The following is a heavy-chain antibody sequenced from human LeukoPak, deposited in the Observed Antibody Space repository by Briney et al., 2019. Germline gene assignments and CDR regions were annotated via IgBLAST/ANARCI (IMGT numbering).Heavy chain of an antibody. CDR2: VYTSGST. V-gene: IGHV4-4*07. Sequence: KPSETLSLTCSVSGGPIRGYYWTWIRQPAGKGLEWIGRVYTSGSTHYNPSLKTRLTMSLDTSKNQFSLKLSSVTAADTAMYYCARIITGTTTAFDIWGQGTMVTVSS. CDR3: ARIITGTTTAFDI. CDR1: GGPIRGYY. J-gene: IGHJ3*02. D-gene: IGHD1-7*01.